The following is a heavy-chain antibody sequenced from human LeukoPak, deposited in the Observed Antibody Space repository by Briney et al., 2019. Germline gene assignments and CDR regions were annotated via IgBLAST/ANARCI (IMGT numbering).Heavy chain of an antibody. CDR3: ARDGASTKLPTYYFDY. CDR1: GFTFSSYA. D-gene: IGHD2-15*01. Sequence: GGSLRLSCAASGFTFSSYAMSWVRQAPGKGLEWVSAISGSGGSTYYADSVKGRFTISRDNSKNTLYLQMNSLRAEDTAVYYCARDGASTKLPTYYFDYWGQGTLVTVSS. J-gene: IGHJ4*02. V-gene: IGHV3-23*01. CDR2: ISGSGGST.